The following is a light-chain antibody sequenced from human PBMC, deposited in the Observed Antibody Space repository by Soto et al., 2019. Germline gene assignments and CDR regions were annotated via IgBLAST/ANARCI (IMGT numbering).Light chain of an antibody. Sequence: DIQMIQSPSTLSASIGDRVTITCRASQSFSSWLAWYQQKPGKAPRLLIYKASSLQSGVPSRFSGSASGTEFTLPVSSLQHDDVATYYCKQSRTFGQGTKVEIK. CDR3: KQSRT. CDR1: QSFSSW. V-gene: IGKV1-5*03. CDR2: KAS. J-gene: IGKJ1*01.